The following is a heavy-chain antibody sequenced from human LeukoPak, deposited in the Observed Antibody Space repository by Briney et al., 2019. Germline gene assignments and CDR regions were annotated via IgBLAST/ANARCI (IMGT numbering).Heavy chain of an antibody. CDR1: GAGGSISNYY. J-gene: IGHJ4*02. CDR3: YSDSRSSGLYVFDH. D-gene: IGHD6-19*01. V-gene: IGHV4-59*01. CDR2: IYYSGNT. Sequence: SETLSLTCTVSGAGGSISNYYCSWIRQPPGKGLEWIGYIYYSGNTNHNPSLKSRVTMSVDTSKNQLSPKLSSVTAAATAVYYFYSDSRSSGLYVFDHWGQGALVTVSS.